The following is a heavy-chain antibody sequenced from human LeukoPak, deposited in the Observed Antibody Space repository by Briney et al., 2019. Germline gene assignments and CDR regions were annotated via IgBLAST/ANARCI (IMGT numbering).Heavy chain of an antibody. J-gene: IGHJ3*02. Sequence: GASVKVSCKASGYTFTGYYMHWVRQAPGQGLEWMGWINPNSGGTNYAQKFQGRVTMTRDTSISTAYMELSRLRSDDTAVYYCARDQWILIYSGSLPNPDDAFDIWGQGTMVTVSS. CDR2: INPNSGGT. D-gene: IGHD1-26*01. CDR1: GYTFTGYY. CDR3: ARDQWILIYSGSLPNPDDAFDI. V-gene: IGHV1-2*02.